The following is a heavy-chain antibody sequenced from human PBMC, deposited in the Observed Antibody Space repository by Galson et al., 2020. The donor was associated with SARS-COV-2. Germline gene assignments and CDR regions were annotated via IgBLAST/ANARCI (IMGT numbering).Heavy chain of an antibody. J-gene: IGHJ3*01. Sequence: GESLKISCKGSGYDFVNSWIGWVRQKPGQGLEWMGIIFPGDSDTRYSPSFRGQVTISVDKSTATAHLQWSSLKASDTAMYYCAKREQYSGYDGGFDVWGQGTMVIVSS. CDR3: AKREQYSGYDGGFDV. CDR2: IFPGDSDT. V-gene: IGHV5-51*01. D-gene: IGHD5-12*01. CDR1: GYDFVNSW.